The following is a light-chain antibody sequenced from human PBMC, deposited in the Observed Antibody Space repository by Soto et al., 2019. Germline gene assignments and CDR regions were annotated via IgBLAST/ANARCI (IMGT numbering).Light chain of an antibody. Sequence: QSVLTQSPSASASLGAXXXLTCTLSSGHSSYAIAWHQLLPEKGPRFLMKLTSDGSHSKGDGIPDRFSGSSSGAERYLTISSLQSEDEADYYCQTWGTGINGVFGGGTKLTVL. CDR1: SGHSSYA. V-gene: IGLV4-69*01. J-gene: IGLJ3*02. CDR2: LTSDGSH. CDR3: QTWGTGINGV.